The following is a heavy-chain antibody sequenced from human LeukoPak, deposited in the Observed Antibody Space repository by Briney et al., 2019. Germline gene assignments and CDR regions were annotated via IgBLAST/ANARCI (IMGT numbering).Heavy chain of an antibody. J-gene: IGHJ6*03. CDR2: ISAYNGNT. CDR1: GHTFTSYG. D-gene: IGHD4-11*01. Sequence: GASVKVPCKASGHTFTSYGISWVRQAPGQGLEWMGWISAYNGNTNYAQKLQGRVTMTTDTSTSTAYMELRSPRSDDTAVYYCASRAYSRDYYYYYYMDVWGKGATVTVSS. V-gene: IGHV1-18*01. CDR3: ASRAYSRDYYYYYYMDV.